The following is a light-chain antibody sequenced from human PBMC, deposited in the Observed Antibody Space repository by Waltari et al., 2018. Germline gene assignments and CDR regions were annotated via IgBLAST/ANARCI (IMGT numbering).Light chain of an antibody. J-gene: IGKJ2*01. CDR1: QNLSSNF. CDR2: GAA. V-gene: IGKV3-20*01. CDR3: QQYGTSPYT. Sequence: IVLTQSPGTLSLSPGDKASLSCKASQNLSSNFLAWYRQRPGQPPGLLIHGAAKRAAGIPDTFSGSGSGTDFTLTISRPEAEDSAVYYCQQYGTSPYTFGQGTKVEIK.